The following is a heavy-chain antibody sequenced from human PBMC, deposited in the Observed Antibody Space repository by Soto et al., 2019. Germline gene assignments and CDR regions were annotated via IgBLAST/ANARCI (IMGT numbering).Heavy chain of an antibody. D-gene: IGHD6-13*01. V-gene: IGHV3-11*05. CDR3: ARVGAAAAAYGMDV. J-gene: IGHJ6*02. Sequence: QVQLVESGGGLVKPGGSLRLSCAASGFTFSDYYMSWIRQAPGKGLEWVSYISSSSSYTNYADSVKGRFTISRDNAKNALYLQMNCLRAEDTAVYYCARVGAAAAAYGMDVWGQGTTVTVSS. CDR1: GFTFSDYY. CDR2: ISSSSSYT.